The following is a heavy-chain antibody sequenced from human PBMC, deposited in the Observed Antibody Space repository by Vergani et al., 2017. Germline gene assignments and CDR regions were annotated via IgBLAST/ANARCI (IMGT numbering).Heavy chain of an antibody. Sequence: VQLVESGGGLVKPGGSLRLSCAASGFTFSSHAIHWVRRAPGKGLEWVAVISTDGTKKFYGDSVKGRFTISRDNSKKTLDLQMNSLRTEDSAVYYCAKAGSVASESLQYNYYMDVWGRGTTVTVS. CDR1: GFTFSSHA. CDR2: ISTDGTKK. D-gene: IGHD4-11*01. V-gene: IGHV3-30*18. J-gene: IGHJ6*03. CDR3: AKAGSVASESLQYNYYMDV.